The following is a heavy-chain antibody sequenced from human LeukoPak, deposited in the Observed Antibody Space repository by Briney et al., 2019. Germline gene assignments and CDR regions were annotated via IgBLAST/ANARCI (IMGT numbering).Heavy chain of an antibody. Sequence: ASVKVSCKTSGYTFTSYGMHWVRQAPGQRLEWMAWINGGNDDAKYSQKFQGRVTIIRDTSASTAYMELSSLRSEDTAVYYCATVIGQWLVGFDYWGQGTLATVSS. D-gene: IGHD6-19*01. CDR1: GYTFTSYG. V-gene: IGHV1-3*01. CDR2: INGGNDDA. CDR3: ATVIGQWLVGFDY. J-gene: IGHJ4*02.